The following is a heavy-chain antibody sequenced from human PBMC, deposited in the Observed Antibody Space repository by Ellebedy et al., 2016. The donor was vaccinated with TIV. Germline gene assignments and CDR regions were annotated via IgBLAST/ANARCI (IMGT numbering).Heavy chain of an antibody. Sequence: MPSETLSLTCAVYGESFSDYYWHWIRQSPGNGLEWIGEIDHSGILNYNPSLASRVTISVDTSKNQISLRLSSLTAADTAVYYCAASPLDPLNPPLWGHGTLVTVSP. J-gene: IGHJ4*01. CDR3: AASPLDPLNPPL. D-gene: IGHD3-9*01. CDR2: IDHSGIL. CDR1: GESFSDYY. V-gene: IGHV4-34*01.